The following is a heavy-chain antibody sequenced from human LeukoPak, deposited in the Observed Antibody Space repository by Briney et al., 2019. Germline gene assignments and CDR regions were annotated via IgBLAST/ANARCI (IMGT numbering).Heavy chain of an antibody. V-gene: IGHV4-59*08. D-gene: IGHD3-3*01. CDR1: GGSISSYY. CDR2: IYYSGST. Sequence: PSETLSLTCTVSGGSISSYYWSWIRQPPGKRLEWIGYIYYSGSTKYNPSLKSRVTMSVDRSKNQSSLRLSSVTAADTAVYYCARGYDFWSGRGAFDIWGQGTMVTVSS. CDR3: ARGYDFWSGRGAFDI. J-gene: IGHJ3*02.